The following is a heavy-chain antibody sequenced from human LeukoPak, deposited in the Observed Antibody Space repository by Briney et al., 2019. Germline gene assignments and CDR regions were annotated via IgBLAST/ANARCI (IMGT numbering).Heavy chain of an antibody. D-gene: IGHD3-9*01. CDR1: GGSFSGYY. CDR2: INHSGST. J-gene: IGHJ3*02. CDR3: ARGRRTQPNILTGYFHFYAFDI. V-gene: IGHV4-34*01. Sequence: SETLSLTCAVYGGSFSGYYWSWIRQPPGKGLEWIGEINHSGSTNYNPSLKSRVTISVDTSKNQFSLKLSSVTAADTAVYYCARGRRTQPNILTGYFHFYAFDIWGQGTMVTVSS.